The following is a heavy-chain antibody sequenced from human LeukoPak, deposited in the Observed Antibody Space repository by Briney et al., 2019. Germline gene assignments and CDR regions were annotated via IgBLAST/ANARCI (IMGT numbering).Heavy chain of an antibody. CDR1: GSSISSYY. CDR3: ARGFREVLDAFDI. D-gene: IGHD3-10*01. J-gene: IGHJ3*02. CDR2: IYYSGST. Sequence: SETLSLTCTVSGSSISSYYWSWIRQPPGKGLEWIGYIYYSGSTNYNPSLESRVAMSLDTSKNQFSLKLSSVTAADTAVYYCARGFREVLDAFDIWGQGTMVTVS. V-gene: IGHV4-59*01.